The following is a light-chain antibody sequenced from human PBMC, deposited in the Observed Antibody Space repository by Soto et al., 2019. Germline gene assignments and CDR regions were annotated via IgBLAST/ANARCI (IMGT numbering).Light chain of an antibody. CDR3: NSFTSGSTYV. CDR2: EVN. V-gene: IGLV2-18*02. CDR1: SSDIGSYNR. Sequence: QSVLTQPASVSGSPGQSITISCTGTSSDIGSYNRVSWYQQPPGTAPKLIIYEVNNRPSGVPDRFSVSKSGNTASLTISGFQAEDEADYYCNSFTSGSTYVFGTGTKLTVL. J-gene: IGLJ1*01.